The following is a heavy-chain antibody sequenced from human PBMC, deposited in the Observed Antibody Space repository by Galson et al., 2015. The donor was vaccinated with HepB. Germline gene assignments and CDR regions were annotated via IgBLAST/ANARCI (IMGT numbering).Heavy chain of an antibody. J-gene: IGHJ5*02. CDR2: IIPIFGTA. CDR3: ARGPTVTTLSFTPQGLNWFDP. D-gene: IGHD4-17*01. V-gene: IGHV1-69*13. Sequence: SVKVSCKASGYTFTSYAISWVRQAPGQGLEWMGGIIPIFGTANYAQKFQGRVTITADESTSTAYMELSSLRSEDTAVYYCARGPTVTTLSFTPQGLNWFDPWGQGTLVTVSS. CDR1: GYTFTSYA.